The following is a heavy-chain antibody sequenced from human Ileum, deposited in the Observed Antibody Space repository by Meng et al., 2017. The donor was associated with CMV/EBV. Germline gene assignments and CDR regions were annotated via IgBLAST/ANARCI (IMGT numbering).Heavy chain of an antibody. J-gene: IGHJ4*02. Sequence: SVKVSCKASGGTFSSYTITWVRQAPGQGLEWMGRIIPILGIANYARKFQGRVTITADKSTSTAYMELSSPRSEDTAVYYCAKVATDCSSTSCYTYFDYWGQGTLVTVSS. D-gene: IGHD2-2*02. V-gene: IGHV1-69*02. CDR1: GGTFSSYT. CDR3: AKVATDCSSTSCYTYFDY. CDR2: IIPILGIA.